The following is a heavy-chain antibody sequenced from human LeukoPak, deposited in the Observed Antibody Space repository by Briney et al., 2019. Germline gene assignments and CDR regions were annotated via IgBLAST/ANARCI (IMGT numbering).Heavy chain of an antibody. V-gene: IGHV4-59*01. Sequence: SSETLSLTCTVSGGSISSYYWSWIRQPPGKGLEWIGYIYYSGSTNYNPSLKSRVTISVDTSKNQFSLKLSSVTAADTAVYYCARDGGGYSYGPYYYYYYMDVWGKGTTVTISS. CDR3: ARDGGGYSYGPYYYYYYMDV. J-gene: IGHJ6*03. CDR1: GGSISSYY. CDR2: IYYSGST. D-gene: IGHD5-18*01.